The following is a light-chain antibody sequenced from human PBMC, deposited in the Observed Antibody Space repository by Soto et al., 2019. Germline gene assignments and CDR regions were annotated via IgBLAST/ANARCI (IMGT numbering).Light chain of an antibody. J-gene: IGLJ2*01. CDR2: EVS. Sequence: QSALTQPASVSGSPGQSITISCTGTSSDIGGYNYVSWYQQHPGKAPKPMIYEVSNRPSGVSNRFSGSKSGNTASLTISGLQGEDEADYYCSSYTSSRTLFGGGTKLTVL. V-gene: IGLV2-14*01. CDR1: SSDIGGYNY. CDR3: SSYTSSRTL.